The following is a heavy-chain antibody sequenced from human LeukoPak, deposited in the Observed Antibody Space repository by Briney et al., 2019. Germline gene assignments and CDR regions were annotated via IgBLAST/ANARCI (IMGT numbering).Heavy chain of an antibody. D-gene: IGHD2-2*01. Sequence: GASVKVSCKASGYSFTNYGITWIREAPGQGPEWLGWISGYNANAHYAQNVQGRVTLTTDTSTNTAYMELRGLTSDDTAMYYCVRVGRGCSSIRCYWEDWFDPWGQGTLVIVSS. CDR1: GYSFTNYG. CDR2: ISGYNANA. CDR3: VRVGRGCSSIRCYWEDWFDP. J-gene: IGHJ5*02. V-gene: IGHV1-18*01.